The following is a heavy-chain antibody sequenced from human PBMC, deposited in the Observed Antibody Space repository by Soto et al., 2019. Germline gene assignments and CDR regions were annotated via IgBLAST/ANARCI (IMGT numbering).Heavy chain of an antibody. CDR3: ARGQCSDGVCYMGAFDI. Sequence: QVQLVQSGAEVKKPGASVKVSCKASGYTFTNYDINWVRQATGQGLEWVGWMNPNRGSTGYAQKLQGRVSMTRSTSMSTSYMELSSLTSEDTAVYYCARGQCSDGVCYMGAFDIWGQGTVVTVSS. CDR1: GYTFTNYD. CDR2: MNPNRGST. V-gene: IGHV1-8*01. D-gene: IGHD2-8*01. J-gene: IGHJ3*02.